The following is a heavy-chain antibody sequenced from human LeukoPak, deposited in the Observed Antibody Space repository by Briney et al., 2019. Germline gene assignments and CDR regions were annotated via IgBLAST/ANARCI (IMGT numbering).Heavy chain of an antibody. CDR1: GFRFSTYW. Sequence: GGSLRLSCEVSGFRFSTYWMTWIRQAPGKGLEWVSVMYTLGNTNYADSVRGRFTISRDNSKNTLYLQMNSLRAEDTAVYYCAGYGGSYPYYMDVWGKGTTVTISS. D-gene: IGHD1-26*01. CDR3: AGYGGSYPYYMDV. J-gene: IGHJ6*03. V-gene: IGHV3-66*01. CDR2: MYTLGNT.